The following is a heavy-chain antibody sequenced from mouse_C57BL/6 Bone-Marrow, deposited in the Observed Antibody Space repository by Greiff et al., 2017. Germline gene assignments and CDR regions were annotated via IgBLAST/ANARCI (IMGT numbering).Heavy chain of an antibody. CDR3: ARDARITTVVARGYFDV. Sequence: VQLQQSGPGLVKPSQSLSLTCSVTGYSITSGYYWNWIRQFPGNKLEWMGYISYDGSNNYNPSLKNRISITRDTSKNQFFLKLNSVTTEDTATYYCARDARITTVVARGYFDVWGTGTTGTVSS. CDR1: GYSITSGYY. V-gene: IGHV3-6*01. D-gene: IGHD1-1*01. J-gene: IGHJ1*03. CDR2: ISYDGSN.